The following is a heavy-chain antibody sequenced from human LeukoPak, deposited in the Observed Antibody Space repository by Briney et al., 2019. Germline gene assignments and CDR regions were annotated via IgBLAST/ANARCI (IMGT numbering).Heavy chain of an antibody. V-gene: IGHV4-34*01. CDR2: INHSGST. Sequence: NPSETLSLTCTVSGGSVSRGGYYWNWIRQPPGKGLEWIGEINHSGSTNYNPSLKSRVTISVDTSKNQFSLKLSSVTAADTAVYYCAAYYDSSGSFDYWGQGTLVTVSS. CDR3: AAYYDSSGSFDY. CDR1: GGSVSRGGYY. J-gene: IGHJ4*02. D-gene: IGHD3-22*01.